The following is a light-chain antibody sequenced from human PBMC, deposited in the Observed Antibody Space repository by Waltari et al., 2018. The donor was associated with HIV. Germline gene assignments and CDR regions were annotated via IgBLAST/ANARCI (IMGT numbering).Light chain of an antibody. CDR3: CSYAGSSTYWV. V-gene: IGLV2-23*02. CDR2: DVS. CDR1: SSDVGGYNY. Sequence: QSALTQPASVSGSPGQSITISCTGTSSDVGGYNYVSWYQQHPGKAPKLMIYDVSKRPSGVSNRFSGSQSGNTASLTISGLQAEDEADYYCCSYAGSSTYWVFGGGTKLTVL. J-gene: IGLJ3*02.